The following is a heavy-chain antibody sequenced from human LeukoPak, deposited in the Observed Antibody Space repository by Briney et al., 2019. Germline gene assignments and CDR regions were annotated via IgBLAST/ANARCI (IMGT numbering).Heavy chain of an antibody. D-gene: IGHD5-18*01. Sequence: SETLSLTCTVSAGSVSSSSYYWGWIRQPPEKGLEWIASIRYSGNTFYNPSLKSRVTISVDTSKNQFSLRLNYVTAADTAVYYCARQPQSEYSYGFEDHWGQGILVTVSS. CDR2: IRYSGNT. CDR3: ARQPQSEYSYGFEDH. J-gene: IGHJ4*02. CDR1: AGSVSSSSYY. V-gene: IGHV4-39*01.